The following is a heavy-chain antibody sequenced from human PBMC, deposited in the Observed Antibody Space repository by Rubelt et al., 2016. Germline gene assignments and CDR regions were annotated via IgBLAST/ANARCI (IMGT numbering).Heavy chain of an antibody. CDR1: EFTFSNYW. CDR3: ARKYSSSRYFDY. CDR2: IKSDGSNP. J-gene: IGHJ4*02. D-gene: IGHD6-6*01. Sequence: EVHLLDSGGGLVQPGGSLRLSCVASEFTFSNYWMHWVRQAPGKGLVWVSRIKSDGSNPNYADSVKGRFTISRDNAENTRYLKMNSRRDEETAIYYCARKYSSSRYFDYWGQGTLVTVSS. V-gene: IGHV3-74*02.